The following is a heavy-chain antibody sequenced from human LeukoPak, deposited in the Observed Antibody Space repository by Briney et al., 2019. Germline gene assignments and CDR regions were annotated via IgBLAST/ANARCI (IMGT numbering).Heavy chain of an antibody. Sequence: ASVRVSCKASGDSFSNYGFAWVRQAPGQGLEWMGWISADSGDRYYAQNFQHRVTMTTDTSTTTGYMELRSLRSDDTAVYYCASGSYLWGGMDVWGQGTTVTVSS. CDR2: ISADSGDR. V-gene: IGHV1-18*01. CDR1: GDSFSNYG. J-gene: IGHJ6*02. CDR3: ASGSYLWGGMDV. D-gene: IGHD1-26*01.